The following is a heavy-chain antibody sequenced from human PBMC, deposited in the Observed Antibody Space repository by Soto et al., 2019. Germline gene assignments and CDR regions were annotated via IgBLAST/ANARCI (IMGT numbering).Heavy chain of an antibody. V-gene: IGHV3-66*01. CDR2: IYSGGST. CDR1: GFTVSSNY. Sequence: PGGSLRLSCAASGFTVSSNYMSWVRQAPGKGLEWVSVIYSGGSTYYADSVKGRFTISRDNSKSTLYLQMNSLRAEDTAVYYCARYRSLRLAVAGVDAFDIWGQGTMVTV. CDR3: ARYRSLRLAVAGVDAFDI. D-gene: IGHD6-19*01. J-gene: IGHJ3*02.